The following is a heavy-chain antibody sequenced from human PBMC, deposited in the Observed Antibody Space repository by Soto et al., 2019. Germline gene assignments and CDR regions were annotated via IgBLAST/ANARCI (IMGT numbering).Heavy chain of an antibody. V-gene: IGHV3-23*01. J-gene: IGHJ4*02. CDR1: EFAFSDYA. Sequence: GGSLRLSCAASEFAFSDYAMNWVRQAPGRGLEWVSTITRTGDTTYYADSVKGRFTISRDDSKNTLYLQMNSLRAEDTAVYYCALIAAPQVGFDYWGQGTLVTVSS. CDR3: ALIAAPQVGFDY. D-gene: IGHD6-6*01. CDR2: ITRTGDTT.